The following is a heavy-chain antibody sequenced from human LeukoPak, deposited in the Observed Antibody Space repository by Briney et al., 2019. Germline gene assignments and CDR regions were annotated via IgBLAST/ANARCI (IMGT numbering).Heavy chain of an antibody. CDR2: MNPKNGDT. D-gene: IGHD3-16*01. CDR1: GYTVTDYF. J-gene: IGHJ4*02. V-gene: IGHV1-2*02. Sequence: ASVRVSCKASGYTVTDYFMHWVRQAPGQGLEWMGWMNPKNGDTKNAQKFQGRVTMTRDTSITIAYMELSRLRSDDTAVYYCARGMALGESGSEFDYWGQGALVTVSS. CDR3: ARGMALGESGSEFDY.